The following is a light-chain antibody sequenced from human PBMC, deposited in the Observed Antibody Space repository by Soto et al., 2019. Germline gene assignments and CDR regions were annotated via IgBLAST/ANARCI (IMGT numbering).Light chain of an antibody. J-gene: IGKJ1*01. Sequence: RASQSVSSNLAWYQQKPGQAPRLLIYGASTRATGIPARFIGSGSGTEFTLPLSRLQSEDFAVYYCQQYNNWLAFGQGTKVDIK. CDR2: GAS. CDR1: QSVSSN. V-gene: IGKV3-15*01. CDR3: QQYNNWLA.